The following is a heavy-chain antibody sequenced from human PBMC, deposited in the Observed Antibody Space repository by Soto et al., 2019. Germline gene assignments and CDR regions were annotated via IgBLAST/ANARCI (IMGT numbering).Heavy chain of an antibody. V-gene: IGHV3-23*01. CDR3: AKDLYGALLRDDAFDI. Sequence: PGGSLRLSCAASGFTFSSYAMSWVRQAPGKGLEWVSAISGSGGSTYYADSVKGRFTISRDNSKNTLYLQMNSLRAEDTAVYYCAKDLYGALLRDDAFDIWGQGTMVTV. J-gene: IGHJ3*02. CDR2: ISGSGGST. D-gene: IGHD1-26*01. CDR1: GFTFSSYA.